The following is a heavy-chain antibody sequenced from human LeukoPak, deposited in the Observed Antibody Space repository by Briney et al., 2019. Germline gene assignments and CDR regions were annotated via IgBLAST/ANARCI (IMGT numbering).Heavy chain of an antibody. V-gene: IGHV3-74*01. J-gene: IGHJ4*02. CDR2: ISSDGSET. Sequence: GGPLRLSCAASGFTFSDYWMHWVRQTPEKGLVWVSRISSDGSETTYADSVKGRFTISRDNAKNTLYLQMSSPRAEDTAVYYCAKLSPSVGIDYWGQGTLVTVSS. D-gene: IGHD2/OR15-2a*01. CDR3: AKLSPSVGIDY. CDR1: GFTFSDYW.